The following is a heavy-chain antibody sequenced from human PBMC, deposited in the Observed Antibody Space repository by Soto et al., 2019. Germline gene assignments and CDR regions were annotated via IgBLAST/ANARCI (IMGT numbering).Heavy chain of an antibody. J-gene: IGHJ6*02. CDR1: VASISSYY. Sequence: SETLSLTCDVSVASISSYYWSWIRQPPGKGLEWIGYIYYSGNTNYNPSLKSRVTMSVDTSKNQFSLNLTSVTAADTAVYFCARASYGSGNYYAPYYFYAMDVWGHGTTVTVSS. CDR2: IYYSGNT. D-gene: IGHD3-10*01. V-gene: IGHV4-59*01. CDR3: ARASYGSGNYYAPYYFYAMDV.